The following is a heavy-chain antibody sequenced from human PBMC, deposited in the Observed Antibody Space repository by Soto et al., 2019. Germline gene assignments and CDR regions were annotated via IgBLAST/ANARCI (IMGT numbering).Heavy chain of an antibody. CDR2: IYYSGST. D-gene: IGHD1-1*01. V-gene: IGHV4-59*01. Sequence: PSETLSLTFTVSGGSISSYYWSWIRQPPGKGLEWIGYIYYSGSTNCNPSLKSRVTISVDTSKNQFSLKLSSVTAADTAVYYCAREPGIDPIFDYWGQGTLVTVSS. CDR1: GGSISSYY. J-gene: IGHJ4*02. CDR3: AREPGIDPIFDY.